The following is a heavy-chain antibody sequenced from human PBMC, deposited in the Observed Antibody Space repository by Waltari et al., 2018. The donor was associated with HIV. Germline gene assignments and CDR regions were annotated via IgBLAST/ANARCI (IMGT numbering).Heavy chain of an antibody. CDR3: ARGGSKPLDY. CDR2: INSDGSST. D-gene: IGHD4-4*01. CDR1: GFTFSNYW. V-gene: IGHV3-74*01. Sequence: EVQLVESGGGSVQPGGSLRLSCSASGFTFSNYWLPWVRKAPGKGLVWVSRINSDGSSTSYADSVKGRFTISRDNAKNTVYLQMNSLRAEDTAVYYCARGGSKPLDYWGQGTLVTVSS. J-gene: IGHJ4*02.